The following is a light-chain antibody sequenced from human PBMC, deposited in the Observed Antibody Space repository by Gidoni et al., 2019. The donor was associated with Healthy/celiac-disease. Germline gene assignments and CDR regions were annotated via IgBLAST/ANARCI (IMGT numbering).Light chain of an antibody. Sequence: SYELTQPPPVSVPPGQTASITCSGDKLGAKYACWYQQKPGQSHVLVIYQDSKRPSGSPERFSGSNSGNTATLTISGTQAMDEAAYYCQAWDSSTVVFGGGTKLTVL. CDR2: QDS. V-gene: IGLV3-1*01. CDR3: QAWDSSTVV. J-gene: IGLJ2*01. CDR1: KLGAKY.